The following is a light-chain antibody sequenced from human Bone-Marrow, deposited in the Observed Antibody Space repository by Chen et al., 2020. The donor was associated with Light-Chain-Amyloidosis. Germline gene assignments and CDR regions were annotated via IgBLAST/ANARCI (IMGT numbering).Light chain of an antibody. CDR2: TTN. Sequence: QTVVTQEPSLTVSPGGTVTLTCASSTGAVTSTHYPHWFQQKPGQAPRALIYTTNNKHSWTPARFSGSLRGGKAALTLSGVQPEDEAEYYCLLFYSGAWVFGGGTKLTVL. J-gene: IGLJ3*02. CDR1: TGAVTSTHY. V-gene: IGLV7-43*01. CDR3: LLFYSGAWV.